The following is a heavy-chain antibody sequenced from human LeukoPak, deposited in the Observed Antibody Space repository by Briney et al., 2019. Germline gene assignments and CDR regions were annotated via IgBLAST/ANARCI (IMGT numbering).Heavy chain of an antibody. CDR1: GFTFSSYS. J-gene: IGHJ4*02. CDR3: AREIGEGINGILTGGEAFDY. V-gene: IGHV3-21*01. D-gene: IGHD3-9*01. Sequence: GGSLRLSCAASGFTFSSYSMNWVRQAPGKGLEWVSSISSSSSYIYYADSVKGRFTISRDNAKNSLYLQMNSLRAEDTAVYYCAREIGEGINGILTGGEAFDYWGQGNLVTVSS. CDR2: ISSSSSYI.